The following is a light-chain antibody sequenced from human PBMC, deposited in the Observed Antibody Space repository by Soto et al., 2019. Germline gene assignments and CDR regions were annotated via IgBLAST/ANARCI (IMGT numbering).Light chain of an antibody. V-gene: IGKV2-28*01. Sequence: DIVMTQSPLSLPVTPGEAASISCRSSQSLLHRSGYNSLDWYLQKPGQSPRLLIFLGSNRASGVPDRFSGSGSGTDFTVTLSGVEAEDVGVYYCKQGLQTPLTFGGGTRVEIK. CDR3: KQGLQTPLT. J-gene: IGKJ4*01. CDR1: QSLLHRSGYNS. CDR2: LGS.